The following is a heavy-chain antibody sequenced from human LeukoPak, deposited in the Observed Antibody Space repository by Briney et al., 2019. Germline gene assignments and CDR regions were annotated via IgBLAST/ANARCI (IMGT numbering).Heavy chain of an antibody. CDR2: IYYSGST. Sequence: PSQTLSLTCTVSGGSISSGGYYWSWIRQPPGKGLEWIGSIYYSGSTYYNPSLKSRVTISVDTSKNQFSLKLSSVTAADTTVYYCARVDLRGYSGYDFEGWGQGTLVTVSS. V-gene: IGHV4-39*07. CDR1: GGSISSGGYY. D-gene: IGHD5-12*01. J-gene: IGHJ4*02. CDR3: ARVDLRGYSGYDFEG.